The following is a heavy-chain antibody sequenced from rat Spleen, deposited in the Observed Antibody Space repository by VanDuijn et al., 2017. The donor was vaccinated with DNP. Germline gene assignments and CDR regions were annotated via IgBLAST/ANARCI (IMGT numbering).Heavy chain of an antibody. CDR2: IHTGSGGT. Sequence: QVQLQQSGAELAKPGSSVKISCKASGNAFITNYFGWIKQTTGQGLDDMGYIHTGSGGTAYNEKFKGKATLTVDKSTSTAFMQLSSLTPDDSAVYSCARVGDGILFAYWGQGTLVTVSS. D-gene: IGHD1-1*01. CDR3: ARVGDGILFAY. V-gene: IGHV1-43*01. CDR1: GNAFITNY. J-gene: IGHJ3*01.